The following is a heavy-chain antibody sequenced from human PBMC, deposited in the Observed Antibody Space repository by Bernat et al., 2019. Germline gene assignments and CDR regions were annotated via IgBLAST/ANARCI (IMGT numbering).Heavy chain of an antibody. CDR3: ARDPNYAALDI. Sequence: EVHLVESGGGLVQPGGSLRLSFAASGFTFSTSWMAWVRQAPGKGLEWVANINIDGTQIYYVDSVRSRFTMSRDNAKNSLYLQRSSLRAEDTAVYYCARDPNYAALDIWGQGTMVTASS. CDR1: GFTFSTSW. D-gene: IGHD5-24*01. J-gene: IGHJ3*02. V-gene: IGHV3-7*03. CDR2: INIDGTQI.